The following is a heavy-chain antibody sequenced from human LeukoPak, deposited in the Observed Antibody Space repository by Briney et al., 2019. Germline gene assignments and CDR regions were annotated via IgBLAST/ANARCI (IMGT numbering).Heavy chain of an antibody. D-gene: IGHD5-24*01. CDR1: GFTFSNYW. V-gene: IGHV3-7*05. J-gene: IGHJ5*02. CDR3: ARASDPWLQLT. Sequence: PGGSLRLSCAASGFTFSNYWMMWVRQAPGKGLEWVANIKQDGSERRYADSVRGRFTVSRDNAHTSVYLQMSSLRAEDTALYFCARASDPWLQLTWGQGTLVTVSS. CDR2: IKQDGSER.